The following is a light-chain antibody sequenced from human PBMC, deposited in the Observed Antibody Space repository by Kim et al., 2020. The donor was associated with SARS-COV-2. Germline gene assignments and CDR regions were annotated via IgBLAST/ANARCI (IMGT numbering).Light chain of an antibody. CDR3: QKYNIVPLT. CDR1: QGIRNY. V-gene: IGKV1-27*01. J-gene: IGKJ4*01. CDR2: AAS. Sequence: DIQMTQSPSSLSASVGDRVTITCRASQGIRNYLGWYQQKPGKVPKLLIYAASTLQRGVPARFSGSGFGTDFTLTISSLQAEDVATYYCQKYNIVPLTFGGGTKVEIK.